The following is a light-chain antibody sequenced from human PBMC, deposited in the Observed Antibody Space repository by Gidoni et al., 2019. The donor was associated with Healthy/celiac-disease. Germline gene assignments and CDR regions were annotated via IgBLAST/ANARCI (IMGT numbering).Light chain of an antibody. J-gene: IGLJ1*01. Sequence: QSVLTQPPSVSGAPGQRVTISCTGSSSNIVAGYDVHWYQQLPGTAPKLLIYGNSNRPSGVPDRFSGSKSGTSASLAITGLQAEDEADYYCQSYDSSLSAPYVFGTGTKVTVL. CDR3: QSYDSSLSAPYV. CDR1: SSNIVAGYD. V-gene: IGLV1-40*01. CDR2: GNS.